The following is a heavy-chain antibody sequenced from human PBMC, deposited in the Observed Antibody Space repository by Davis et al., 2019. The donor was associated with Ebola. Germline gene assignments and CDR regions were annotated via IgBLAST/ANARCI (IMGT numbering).Heavy chain of an antibody. CDR3: SRHSPFRFLDY. D-gene: IGHD3-3*01. V-gene: IGHV3-73*01. J-gene: IGHJ4*02. CDR1: GITFSGSA. Sequence: GESLKISCAASGITFSGSAVHWVRQASGKGLEWVCRIRSKANSLPTEFAESVKGRFTISRDDSKNTAYLQMNSLKTEDTAVYYCSRHSPFRFLDYWGQGTLVTVSS. CDR2: IRSKANSLPT.